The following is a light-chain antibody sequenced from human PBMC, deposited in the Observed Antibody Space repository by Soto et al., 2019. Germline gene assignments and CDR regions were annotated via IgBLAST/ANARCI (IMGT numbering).Light chain of an antibody. J-gene: IGLJ3*02. CDR1: SSDVGGYDY. CDR3: CSYVGSYTWV. Sequence: QSALTQPRSVSGSPGQSVTISCSGTSSDVGGYDYVSWYQQHPGKAPKLMIYGVSKRPSGVPDRFSGSKSGNTASLTISGLQAEDEADYYCCSYVGSYTWVFGGGTQLTVL. V-gene: IGLV2-11*01. CDR2: GVS.